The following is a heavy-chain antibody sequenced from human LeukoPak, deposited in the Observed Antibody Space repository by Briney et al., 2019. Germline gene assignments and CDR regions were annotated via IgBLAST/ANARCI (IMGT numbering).Heavy chain of an antibody. CDR2: INPNSGGT. Sequence: ASVKVSCKASGYTFTVYYIHWVRQAPGQGLEWMGWINPNSGGTNYAQRFQGRVTKTRDTSFSTAYMELSRLRSDDTAVYYCALNDYGDGLGYWGQGTLVTVFS. J-gene: IGHJ4*02. D-gene: IGHD4-17*01. V-gene: IGHV1-2*02. CDR1: GYTFTVYY. CDR3: ALNDYGDGLGY.